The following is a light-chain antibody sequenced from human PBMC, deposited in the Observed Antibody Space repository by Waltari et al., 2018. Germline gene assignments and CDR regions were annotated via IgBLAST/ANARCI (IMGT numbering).Light chain of an antibody. V-gene: IGKV3-11*01. Sequence: ESVFTQSPATRSSSPGATATLSCRASQSVGTYLAWYQQKPGQAPRLLIYDASNRATGIPDRFRGSGSGTDFTLTISSLEPEDFALYYCQQRSSWTPHTFGQGARLEIK. CDR3: QQRSSWTPHT. CDR1: QSVGTY. CDR2: DAS. J-gene: IGKJ2*01.